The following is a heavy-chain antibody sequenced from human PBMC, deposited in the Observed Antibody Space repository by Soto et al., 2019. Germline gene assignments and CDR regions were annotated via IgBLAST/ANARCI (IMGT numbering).Heavy chain of an antibody. Sequence: ASVKVSCKASGGTFSSYAISWVRQAPGQGLEWMGIINPSGGSTSYAQKFQGRVTMTRDTSTSTVYMELSSLRSEDTAVYYCARVELAYCGGDCYSTLAYWGQGTLVTVSS. CDR3: ARVELAYCGGDCYSTLAY. J-gene: IGHJ4*02. D-gene: IGHD2-21*02. CDR1: GGTFSSYA. V-gene: IGHV1-46*03. CDR2: INPSGGST.